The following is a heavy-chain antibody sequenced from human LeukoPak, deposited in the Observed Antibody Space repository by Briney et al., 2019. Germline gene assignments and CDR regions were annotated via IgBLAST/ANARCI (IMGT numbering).Heavy chain of an antibody. J-gene: IGHJ3*02. CDR1: GFTFSSYS. CDR2: ISSSSSYI. CDR3: ASSGDYYDSSGYYYSPDRAFDI. D-gene: IGHD3-22*01. V-gene: IGHV3-21*01. Sequence: PGGSLRLSCAASGFTFSSYSMNWVRQAPGKGLEWVSSISSSSSYIYYADSVKGRFTISRDNAKNSLYLQMNSLRAEDTAVYYCASSGDYYDSSGYYYSPDRAFDIWGQGTMVTVSS.